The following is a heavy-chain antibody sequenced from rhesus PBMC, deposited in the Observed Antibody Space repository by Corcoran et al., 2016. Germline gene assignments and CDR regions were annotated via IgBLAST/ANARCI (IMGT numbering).Heavy chain of an antibody. CDR2: INGNSGST. CDR3: ARSYSGYHLGFDD. J-gene: IGHJ4*01. V-gene: IGHV4-80*01. D-gene: IGHD1-44*01. CDR1: GGSFSSYW. Sequence: QVQLQESGPGLVKPSETLSLTCAVSGGSFSSYWWSWIRQPPGKGLEWIGEINGNSGSTNYNPSLQSRVTISKDASKNQFSLKLSSVTAADTAVYYCARSYSGYHLGFDDWGQGVLVTVSS.